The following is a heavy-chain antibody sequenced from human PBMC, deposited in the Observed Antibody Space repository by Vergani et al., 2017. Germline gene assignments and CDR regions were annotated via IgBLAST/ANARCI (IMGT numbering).Heavy chain of an antibody. CDR1: GFTFDDYA. CDR2: ISWNSGSI. CDR3: AKQDSASLYYYYGMDV. D-gene: IGHD2-2*01. J-gene: IGHJ6*02. Sequence: EVQLVESGGGLVQPGRSLRLSCAASGFTFDDYAMHWVRQAPGKGLEWVSGISWNSGSIGYADSVKGRFTISRDNSKNTLYLQMNSLRVEDTAVYYCAKQDSASLYYYYGMDVWGQGTTVTVSS. V-gene: IGHV3-9*01.